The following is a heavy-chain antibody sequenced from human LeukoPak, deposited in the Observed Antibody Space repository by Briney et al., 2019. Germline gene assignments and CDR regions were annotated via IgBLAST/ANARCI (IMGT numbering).Heavy chain of an antibody. CDR2: IIPIFGTA. D-gene: IGHD6-13*01. J-gene: IGHJ4*02. Sequence: SVTVSCKASGGTFSSYAISWVRQAPGQGLEWMGGIIPIFGTANYAQKFQGRVTITTDESTSTAYMELSSLRSEDTAVYYCASHRRYSSSWYSYFDYWGQGTLVTVSS. CDR1: GGTFSSYA. CDR3: ASHRRYSSSWYSYFDY. V-gene: IGHV1-69*05.